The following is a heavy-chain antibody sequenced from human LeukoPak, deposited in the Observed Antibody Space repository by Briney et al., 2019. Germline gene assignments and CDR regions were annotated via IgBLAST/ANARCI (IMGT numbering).Heavy chain of an antibody. J-gene: IGHJ4*02. CDR2: IYPGDSDT. Sequence: GESLKISCKGSGYSFTTYWIVWVRQMPGKGLEWMGIIYPGDSDTRYSPSFQGQVTISADKSISTAYLQWCSLKTSDTAMYYCARELYSGSYFYWGQGTLVTVSS. CDR1: GYSFTTYW. CDR3: ARELYSGSYFY. D-gene: IGHD1-26*01. V-gene: IGHV5-51*01.